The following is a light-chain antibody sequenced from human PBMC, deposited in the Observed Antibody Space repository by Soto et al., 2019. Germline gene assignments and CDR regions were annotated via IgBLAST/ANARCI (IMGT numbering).Light chain of an antibody. J-gene: IGKJ5*01. CDR1: QSFSSY. CDR2: DAS. V-gene: IGKV3-11*01. Sequence: EIVLTQSPATLSLSPGERATLSCRASQSFSSYLAWYQQKPGQAPRLLIYDASKRATGIPARFSGRGSGTDLPLTISSQAPEDFAFYYCQPRSNWPPVITFGQGTRLEIK. CDR3: QPRSNWPPVIT.